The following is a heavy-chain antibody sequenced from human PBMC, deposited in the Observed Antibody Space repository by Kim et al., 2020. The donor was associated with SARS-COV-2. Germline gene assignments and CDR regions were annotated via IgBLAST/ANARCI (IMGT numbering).Heavy chain of an antibody. V-gene: IGHV3-15*01. Sequence: GGSLRLSCAASGFTFSNAWMSWVRQAPGKGLEWVGRIKSKTDGGTTDYAAPVKGRFTISRDDSKNTLYLQMNSLKTEDTAVYYCTTDSLLDYYDSSGAFDYWGQGTLVTVSS. CDR2: IKSKTDGGTT. D-gene: IGHD3-22*01. CDR1: GFTFSNAW. CDR3: TTDSLLDYYDSSGAFDY. J-gene: IGHJ4*02.